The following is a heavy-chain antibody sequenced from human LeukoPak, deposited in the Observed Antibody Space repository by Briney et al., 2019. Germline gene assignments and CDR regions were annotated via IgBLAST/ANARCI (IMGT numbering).Heavy chain of an antibody. D-gene: IGHD5-12*01. V-gene: IGHV4-39*07. CDR1: GGSISSSSYY. CDR2: IYYSGST. CDR3: ARQVATKGEWAFDV. Sequence: SETLSLTCTVSGGSISSSSYYWGWIRQPPGKGLEWIGSIYYSGSTYYNPSLKSRVTISVDMSRNQFSLKLNSLTAADTAAYYCARQVATKGEWAFDVWGQGTMVTVSS. J-gene: IGHJ3*01.